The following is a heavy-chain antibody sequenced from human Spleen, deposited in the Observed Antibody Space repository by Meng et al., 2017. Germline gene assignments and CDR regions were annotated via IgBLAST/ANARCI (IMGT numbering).Heavy chain of an antibody. V-gene: IGHV3-21*01. D-gene: IGHD3-3*01. Sequence: LSLTCAASGFTFSTYSMNWVRQAPGKGLEWLSSVSSTSSYKYYAESVEGRFTISRDNTKNSLYLQMNNLRAEDTAVYYCARDLLYYDFWSGPYYYYYGMDVWGQGTTVTVSS. CDR1: GFTFSTYS. J-gene: IGHJ6*02. CDR2: VSSTSSYK. CDR3: ARDLLYYDFWSGPYYYYYGMDV.